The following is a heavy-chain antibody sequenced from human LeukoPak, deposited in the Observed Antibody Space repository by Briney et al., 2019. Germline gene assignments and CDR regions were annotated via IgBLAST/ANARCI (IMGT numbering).Heavy chain of an antibody. V-gene: IGHV1-8*01. CDR1: GYTFTSYD. CDR2: MNPNSGNT. D-gene: IGHD3-3*01. Sequence: ASVKVSCKASGYTFTSYDINWVRQATGQGLEWMGWMNPNSGNTGYAQKFQGRVTMTRNTSISTAYMELSSLRSEDMAVYYCARVGREYDFWSGYRYYYYYGMDVWGQGTTVTVSS. J-gene: IGHJ6*02. CDR3: ARVGREYDFWSGYRYYYYYGMDV.